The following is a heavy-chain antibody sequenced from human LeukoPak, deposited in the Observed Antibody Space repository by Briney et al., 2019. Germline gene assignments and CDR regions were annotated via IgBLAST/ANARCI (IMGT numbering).Heavy chain of an antibody. D-gene: IGHD3-10*01. J-gene: IGHJ4*02. CDR1: GFTFSSYS. Sequence: TGGSLRLSCAASGFTFSSYSMNWVRQAPGKGLEWVSSISSSSSYIYYADSVKGRFTISRDNAKNSLYLQMNSLRAEDTAVYYCARALGSDGYYDYWGQGTLVTVSS. CDR3: ARALGSDGYYDY. CDR2: ISSSSSYI. V-gene: IGHV3-21*01.